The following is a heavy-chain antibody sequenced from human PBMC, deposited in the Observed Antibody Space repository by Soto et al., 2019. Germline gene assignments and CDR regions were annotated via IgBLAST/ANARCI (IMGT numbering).Heavy chain of an antibody. CDR3: ARVPHYDFWSFDY. CDR1: GGSISSGDYY. J-gene: IGHJ4*02. D-gene: IGHD3-3*01. V-gene: IGHV4-30-4*01. CDR2: IFYSGST. Sequence: QVQLQEPGPGLVKPSQTLSLTCTVSGGSISSGDYYWSWIRQPPGKGLEWIGYIFYSGSTYYNPSLKSRVTISVDTSKNQFSLKLSSVTAADTAVYYCARVPHYDFWSFDYWGQGTLVTVSS.